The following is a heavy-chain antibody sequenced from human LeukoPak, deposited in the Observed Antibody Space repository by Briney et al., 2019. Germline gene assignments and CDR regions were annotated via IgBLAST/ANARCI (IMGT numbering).Heavy chain of an antibody. CDR1: GDSISSSSYY. J-gene: IGHJ4*02. V-gene: IGHV4-39*07. CDR3: ARESALSFDY. CDR2: IYYSGSP. Sequence: SETLSLTCTVSGDSISSSSYYWGWIRQPPGKGLEWIANIYYSGSPYYNPSLKSRVTISVDTSRNEFSLKLSSVTAADTAVYYCARESALSFDYWGQGTLVIVSS.